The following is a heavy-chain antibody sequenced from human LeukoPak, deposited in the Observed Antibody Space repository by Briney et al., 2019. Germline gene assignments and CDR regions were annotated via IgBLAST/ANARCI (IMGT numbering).Heavy chain of an antibody. CDR3: ARGRGADYGGNSGYFDY. V-gene: IGHV3-30*03. J-gene: IGHJ4*02. D-gene: IGHD4-23*01. CDR2: ISHDGGSE. CDR1: GFTIGNYG. Sequence: GTSLRLSCVVSGFTIGNYGMHWVRQAPDKGLEWVAMISHDGGSEHYGDSVKGRFTISRDNPKNTLYVQMNSLRAEDTAVYYCARGRGADYGGNSGYFDYWGQGTLVTVSS.